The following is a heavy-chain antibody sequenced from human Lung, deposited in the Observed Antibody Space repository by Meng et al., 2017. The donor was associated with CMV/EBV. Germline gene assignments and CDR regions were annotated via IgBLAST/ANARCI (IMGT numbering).Heavy chain of an antibody. J-gene: IGHJ4*02. CDR2: IRSSGVYK. CDR1: GFSLSDFH. D-gene: IGHD5/OR15-5a*01. V-gene: IGHV3-11*01. CDR3: ARDSPLYVVDY. Sequence: GESLKISCAASGFSLSDFHMSWIRQAPGKGLEWVSNIRSSGVYKYYADSVKGRFTISRDDAKKSLYLQMNSLRAEDTAVYYCARDSPLYVVDYWGQGVMVTVSS.